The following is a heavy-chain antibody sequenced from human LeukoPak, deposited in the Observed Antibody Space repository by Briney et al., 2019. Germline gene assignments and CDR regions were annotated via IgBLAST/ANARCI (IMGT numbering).Heavy chain of an antibody. Sequence: GGSLRLSCAASGFTFSSYWMTWVRQAPEKGLEWVANIKQDGSETYYVDSVKGRFTISRANAKNSLCLHMNSLRVEDSAVYYCARSGVPHGTDVWGQGTTVTVSS. D-gene: IGHD7-27*01. CDR1: GFTFSSYW. J-gene: IGHJ6*02. CDR3: ARSGVPHGTDV. V-gene: IGHV3-7*04. CDR2: IKQDGSET.